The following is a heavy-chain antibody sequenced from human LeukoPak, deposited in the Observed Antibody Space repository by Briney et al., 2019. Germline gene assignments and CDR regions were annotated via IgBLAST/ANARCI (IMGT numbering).Heavy chain of an antibody. CDR1: GGSISSYY. D-gene: IGHD3-10*01. CDR2: IYYSGST. Sequence: PSETLSLTCTVSGGSISSYYWSWIRQPPGKGPEWIGYIYYSGSTNYNPSLKSRVTISVDTSKNQFSLKLSSVTAADTAVYYCARGGFGELRYFDYWGQGTLVTVSS. V-gene: IGHV4-59*01. CDR3: ARGGFGELRYFDY. J-gene: IGHJ4*02.